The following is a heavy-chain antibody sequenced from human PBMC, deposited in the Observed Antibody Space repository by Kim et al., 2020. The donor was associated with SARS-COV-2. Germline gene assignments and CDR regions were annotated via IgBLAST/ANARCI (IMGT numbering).Heavy chain of an antibody. V-gene: IGHV4-34*01. D-gene: IGHD3-22*01. J-gene: IGHJ4*02. Sequence: SETLSLTCAVDGGSFGGYSWTWIRQPPGKGLQWIGEINHSGSTNYNPSLKSRVTISLDTSKNQFSLRLKSVTAADTAVYYCARGKTEISMIVVVMTGASNYFDFWGQGNLVTVSS. CDR1: GGSFGGYS. CDR2: INHSGST. CDR3: ARGKTEISMIVVVMTGASNYFDF.